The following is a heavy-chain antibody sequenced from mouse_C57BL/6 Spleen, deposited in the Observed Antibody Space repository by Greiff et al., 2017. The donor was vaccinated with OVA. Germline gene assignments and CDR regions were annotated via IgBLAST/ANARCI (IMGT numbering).Heavy chain of an antibody. V-gene: IGHV1-81*01. CDR3: ARENYSTMDY. Sequence: QVQLQQSGAELARPGASVKLSCTASGYTFTSYGISWVKQRTGQGLEWIGEIYPRSGNTYYNEKFKGKATLTADKSSSTAYMELRSLTSEDSAVYFCARENYSTMDYWGQGTSVTVSS. CDR1: GYTFTSYG. CDR2: IYPRSGNT. J-gene: IGHJ4*01. D-gene: IGHD2-5*01.